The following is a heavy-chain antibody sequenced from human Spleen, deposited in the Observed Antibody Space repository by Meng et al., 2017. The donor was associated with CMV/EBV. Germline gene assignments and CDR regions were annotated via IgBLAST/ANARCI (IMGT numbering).Heavy chain of an antibody. Sequence: SETLSLTCAVYGGSFSGYYWSWIRQPPGKGLEWIGEVNPGGNTNYNPSLKSRVTMSIDTSKNQFSLNLSSLTAAETAVYYCARGRYGGSTFDHWGQGALVTVSS. CDR3: ARGRYGGSTFDH. V-gene: IGHV4-34*01. J-gene: IGHJ4*02. D-gene: IGHD2-2*01. CDR2: VNPGGNT. CDR1: GGSFSGYY.